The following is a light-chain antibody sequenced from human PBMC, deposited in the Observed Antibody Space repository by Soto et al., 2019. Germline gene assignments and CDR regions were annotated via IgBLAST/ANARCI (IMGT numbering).Light chain of an antibody. Sequence: DIQMPQSPSSLSASVGDRVTITCRARQGISNSLAWYQQKPGKVPKLLIYAAPTLQSGVPSRFSGSGSGTDFTLTISSLQPEDVATYYCQKYNSAPRTFGPGTKVGIK. J-gene: IGKJ3*01. CDR3: QKYNSAPRT. CDR2: AAP. CDR1: QGISNS. V-gene: IGKV1-27*01.